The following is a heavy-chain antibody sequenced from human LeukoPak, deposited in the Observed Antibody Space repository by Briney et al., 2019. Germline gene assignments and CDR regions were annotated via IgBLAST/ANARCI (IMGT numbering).Heavy chain of an antibody. D-gene: IGHD2-2*01. CDR3: AKDAPVNIVVVPAANS. CDR1: GFTFSSYA. Sequence: GGSLRLSCAASGFTFSSYAMSWVRQAPGKGLEWVAAISGSGGSTYYADSVKGRFTISRDNSKNTLYLQMNSLRAEDTAVYYCAKDAPVNIVVVPAANSWGQGTLVTVSS. CDR2: ISGSGGST. J-gene: IGHJ4*02. V-gene: IGHV3-23*01.